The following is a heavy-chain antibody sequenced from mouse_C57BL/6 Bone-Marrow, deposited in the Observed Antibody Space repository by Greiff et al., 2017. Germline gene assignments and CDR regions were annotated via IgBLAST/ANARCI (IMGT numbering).Heavy chain of an antibody. J-gene: IGHJ2*01. CDR3: ARWKDYYGSSYYFDY. Sequence: VQLQQPGAELVKPGASVKLSCKASGYTFTSYWMHWVKQRPGQGLEWIGMIHPNSGSTNYNEKFKSKATLTVDKSSSTAYMKLSSLTSEDSAVYYCARWKDYYGSSYYFDYWGQGTTLTVSS. D-gene: IGHD1-1*01. CDR1: GYTFTSYW. CDR2: IHPNSGST. V-gene: IGHV1-64*01.